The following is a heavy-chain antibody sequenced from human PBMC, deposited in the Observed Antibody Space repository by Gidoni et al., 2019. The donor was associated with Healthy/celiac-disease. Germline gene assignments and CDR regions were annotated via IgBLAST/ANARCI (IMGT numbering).Heavy chain of an antibody. CDR3: ARWCVWGSWFGY. D-gene: IGHD3-16*01. Sequence: QRVQSGAEVKKPGVSLRIARRGSGFRFTSYRTSGVRPIPGKGLEWLGRIDPSYSYTNYSPSFQGHVTISADKTTSTAYLRWSSLEASDTAMYYCARWCVWGSWFGYWGQGTLVTVSS. CDR2: IDPSYSYT. CDR1: GFRFTSYR. J-gene: IGHJ4*02. V-gene: IGHV5-10-1*03.